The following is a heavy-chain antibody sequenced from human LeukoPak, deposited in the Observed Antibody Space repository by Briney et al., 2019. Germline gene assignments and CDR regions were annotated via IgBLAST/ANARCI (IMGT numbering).Heavy chain of an antibody. CDR1: GYTFTSYY. V-gene: IGHV1-46*01. J-gene: IGHJ4*02. D-gene: IGHD4-11*01. Sequence: ASVKVSCKASGYTFTSYYMHWVRQAPGQGLEWMGIINPSGGSTSYAQKFQGRVTMTRDTSTSTVYMGLSSLRSEDTAVYYCATDVTVTNGVFDYWGQGTLVTVSS. CDR2: INPSGGST. CDR3: ATDVTVTNGVFDY.